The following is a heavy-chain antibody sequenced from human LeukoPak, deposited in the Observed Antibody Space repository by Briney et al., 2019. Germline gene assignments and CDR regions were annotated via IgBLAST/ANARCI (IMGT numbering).Heavy chain of an antibody. CDR1: GFTFSSYA. Sequence: PGGSLRLSCAASGFTFSSYAMSWVRQAPGKGLEGVSAISGSGGSTYYADSVKGRFTISRDNSKNTLYLQMNSLRAEDTAVYYCAKLSGYYLTYYFDYWGQGTLVTVSS. D-gene: IGHD3-22*01. J-gene: IGHJ4*02. CDR3: AKLSGYYLTYYFDY. CDR2: ISGSGGST. V-gene: IGHV3-23*01.